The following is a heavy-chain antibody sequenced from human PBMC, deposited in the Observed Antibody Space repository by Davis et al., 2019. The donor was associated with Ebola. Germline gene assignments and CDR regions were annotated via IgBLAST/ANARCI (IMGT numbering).Heavy chain of an antibody. J-gene: IGHJ6*02. CDR1: GFTFSSYW. CDR3: ARDKGDSSSIYYYYYYGMDV. CDR2: INSDGSST. D-gene: IGHD6-6*01. V-gene: IGHV3-74*01. Sequence: GESLKISCAASGFTFSSYWMHWVRQAPGKGLVWVSRINSDGSSTSYADSVKGRFTISRDNAKNTLYLQMNSLRAEDTAVYYCARDKGDSSSIYYYYYYGMDVWGQGTTVTVSS.